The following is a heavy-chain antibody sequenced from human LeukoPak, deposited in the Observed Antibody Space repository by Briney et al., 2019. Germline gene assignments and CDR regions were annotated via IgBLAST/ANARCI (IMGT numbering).Heavy chain of an antibody. CDR3: ARRLWFGELGYDY. V-gene: IGHV3-21*01. J-gene: IGHJ4*02. D-gene: IGHD3-10*01. Sequence: GGSLRLSCAASGFTFSSYSMNWVRQAPGKGLEWVSSISTSSSYIYYADSVKGRFTISRDNAKNSLYLQMNSLRAEDTAVYYCARRLWFGELGYDYWGQGTLVTVSS. CDR2: ISTSSSYI. CDR1: GFTFSSYS.